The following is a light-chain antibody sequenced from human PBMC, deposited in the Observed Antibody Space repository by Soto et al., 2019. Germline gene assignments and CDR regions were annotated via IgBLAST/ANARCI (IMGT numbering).Light chain of an antibody. CDR3: QQYGSSPRT. CDR1: QSVAGSS. CDR2: GAS. V-gene: IGKV3-20*01. Sequence: EIMLTQSPGTLSLSPGDRATLSCRASQSVAGSSLAWYQQKPGQAPRLLIYGASSRATGIPDRFSGSGSGTDFTLTISRLEPEDFAVYYCQQYGSSPRTFGQGTKVEIK. J-gene: IGKJ1*01.